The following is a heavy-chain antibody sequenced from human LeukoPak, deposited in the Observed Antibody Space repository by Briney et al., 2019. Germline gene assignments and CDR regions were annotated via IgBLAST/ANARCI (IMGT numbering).Heavy chain of an antibody. V-gene: IGHV3-30*02. CDR3: AKDSSSWRYSEAFDY. J-gene: IGHJ4*02. Sequence: PGGSLRLSCAASGFTFSNYGMHWVRQAPGKGLEWVAFIRYDGSDKYYADSVKGRFTISRDNSKNTLYLQMNTLRPEDTAVYYCAKDSSSWRYSEAFDYWGQGTLVTVSS. D-gene: IGHD6-13*01. CDR2: IRYDGSDK. CDR1: GFTFSNYG.